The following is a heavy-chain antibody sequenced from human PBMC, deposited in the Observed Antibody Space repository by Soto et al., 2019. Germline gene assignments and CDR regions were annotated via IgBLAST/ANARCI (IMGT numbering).Heavy chain of an antibody. J-gene: IGHJ4*02. D-gene: IGHD3-22*01. CDR3: KAYYDSSGYYNFDY. CDR2: IIPIFGTA. CDR1: GGTFSSYA. V-gene: IGHV1-69*13. Sequence: SVKVSCKASGGTFSSYAISWVRQAPGQGLEWMGGIIPIFGTANYAQKFQGRVTITADESTSTAYMELSSLRSEDTAVYYCKAYYDSSGYYNFDYWGQGTLVTVSS.